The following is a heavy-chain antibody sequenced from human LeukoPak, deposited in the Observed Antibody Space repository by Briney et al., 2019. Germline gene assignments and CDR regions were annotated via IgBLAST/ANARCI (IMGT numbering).Heavy chain of an antibody. V-gene: IGHV1-3*01. D-gene: IGHD6-25*01. CDR2: INGRNGNT. J-gene: IGHJ5*02. CDR3: ARGPPRLNWFDP. CDR1: GYTFTSYS. Sequence: ASVNVSCKASGYTFTSYSMHWVRQAPGQRLEWMGWINGRNGNTNYSQKLQGRVTITRDTSASTAYIELRSLRSEDTAVFYCARGPPRLNWFDPWGQGTLVTVSS.